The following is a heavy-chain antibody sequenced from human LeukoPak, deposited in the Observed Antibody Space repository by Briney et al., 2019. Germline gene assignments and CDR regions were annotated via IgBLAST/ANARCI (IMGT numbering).Heavy chain of an antibody. CDR1: GGSISSGGYS. J-gene: IGHJ6*02. CDR2: IYHSGST. V-gene: IGHV4-30-2*01. D-gene: IGHD3-10*01. Sequence: PSETLSLTCAVSGGSISSGGYSWSWIRQPPGKGLEWIGYIYHSGSTYYNPSLKSRVTISVDRSKNQFSLKLSSVTAADTAVYYCARGRYYGSGGYYYGMDVWGQGTTVTVSS. CDR3: ARGRYYGSGGYYYGMDV.